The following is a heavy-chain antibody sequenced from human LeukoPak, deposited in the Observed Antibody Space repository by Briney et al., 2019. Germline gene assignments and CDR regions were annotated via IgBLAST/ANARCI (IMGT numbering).Heavy chain of an antibody. CDR1: GFTFSNYG. CDR2: ISGSGDST. V-gene: IGHV3-23*01. J-gene: IGHJ3*02. Sequence: GGSLRLSCAASGFTFSNYGMNWVRQPKGKGLEWVSAISGSGDSTYHADSVRGRFTVSRDNSKNTLYLQMKSLRAEDTAVYYCAKVTGSGSYLADAFDIWGHGTVVTVSS. D-gene: IGHD3-10*01. CDR3: AKVTGSGSYLADAFDI.